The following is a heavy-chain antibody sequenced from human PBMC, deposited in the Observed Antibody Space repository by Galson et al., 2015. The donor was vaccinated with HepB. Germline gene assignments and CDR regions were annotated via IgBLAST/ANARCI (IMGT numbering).Heavy chain of an antibody. D-gene: IGHD3-10*01. V-gene: IGHV1-69*02. Sequence: SVKVSCKASGGTFSIYNINWVRQAPGQGLEWVGRIIPILGMANYAQKFQGRVTITADKSTSTAYMELSSLRSEDTAVYYCASPHVMVRGKIGNWGQGTLVTVSS. J-gene: IGHJ4*02. CDR2: IIPILGMA. CDR3: ASPHVMVRGKIGN. CDR1: GGTFSIYN.